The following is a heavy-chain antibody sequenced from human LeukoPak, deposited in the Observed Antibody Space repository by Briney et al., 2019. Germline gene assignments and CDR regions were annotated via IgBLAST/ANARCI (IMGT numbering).Heavy chain of an antibody. CDR3: ATDAGSCSKYFQD. Sequence: GESLKISCKASGYSFLNYCISWVRQMPGKGLEWMGIIYPGESDTRYSPSFQGQVTISADKSISTAYLQRSSLQASDTAMYYCATDAGSCSKYFQDWGQGTLVTVSS. D-gene: IGHD3-10*01. V-gene: IGHV5-51*01. CDR2: IYPGESDT. J-gene: IGHJ1*01. CDR1: GYSFLNYC.